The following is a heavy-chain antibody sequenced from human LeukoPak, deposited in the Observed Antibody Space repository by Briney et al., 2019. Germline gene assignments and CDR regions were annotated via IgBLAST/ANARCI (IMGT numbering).Heavy chain of an antibody. V-gene: IGHV1-46*01. CDR1: GYTFTSYY. CDR3: AREGSQNSPGYCSSTSCYKRTWSYFDY. CDR2: INPSGGST. J-gene: IGHJ4*02. D-gene: IGHD2-2*02. Sequence: ASVKVSCKASGYTFTSYYMHWVRQAPGQGLEWMGIINPSGGSTSYAQKFQGRVTMTRDMSTSTVYMELSSLRSEDTAVYYCAREGSQNSPGYCSSTSCYKRTWSYFDYWGQGTLVTVSS.